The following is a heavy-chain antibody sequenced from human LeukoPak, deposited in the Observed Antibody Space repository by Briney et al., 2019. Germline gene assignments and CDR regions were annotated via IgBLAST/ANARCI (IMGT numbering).Heavy chain of an antibody. CDR2: INEDGSEK. CDR1: GFTFNNFW. V-gene: IGHV3-7*01. Sequence: GGSLRLSCAASGFTFNNFWMSWVRQAPGKGLEWVANINEDGSEKYYVDSVKGRFTISRDNSKNTLYLQMNSLRAEDTAVYYCARGAVGATLRYPFDYWGQGTLVTVSS. J-gene: IGHJ4*02. D-gene: IGHD1-26*01. CDR3: ARGAVGATLRYPFDY.